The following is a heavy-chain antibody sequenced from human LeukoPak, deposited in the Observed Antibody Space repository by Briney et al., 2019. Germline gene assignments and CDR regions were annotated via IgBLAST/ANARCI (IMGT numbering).Heavy chain of an antibody. Sequence: GGSLRLSCAASGFTFSSYAMYWVRQAPGKGLEWVAVISYDGSDKFYADSVKGRFTISRDSSKNTLYLQMTSLRAEDTAVYYCAKGTSTYSSGSFDYWGRGTLVTVSS. CDR2: ISYDGSDK. V-gene: IGHV3-30*04. J-gene: IGHJ4*02. CDR1: GFTFSSYA. CDR3: AKGTSTYSSGSFDY. D-gene: IGHD6-19*01.